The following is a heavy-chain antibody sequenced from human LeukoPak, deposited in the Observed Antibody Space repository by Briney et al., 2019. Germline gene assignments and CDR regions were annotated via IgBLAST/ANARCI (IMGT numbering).Heavy chain of an antibody. J-gene: IGHJ4*02. CDR2: IYYSGST. CDR3: ARSSYDILTGYLTPLDY. D-gene: IGHD3-9*01. CDR1: GGSISSSSYY. Sequence: SETLSLTCTVSGGSISSSSYYWGWIRQPPGKGLEWIGSIYYSGSTYYNPSLKSRVTMSVDTSKNQFSLKLSSVTAADTAVYCCARSSYDILTGYLTPLDYWGQGTLVTVSS. V-gene: IGHV4-39*01.